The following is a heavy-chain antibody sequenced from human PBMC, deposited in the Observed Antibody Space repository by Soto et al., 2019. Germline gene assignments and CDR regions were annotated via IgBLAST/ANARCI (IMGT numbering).Heavy chain of an antibody. CDR2: ITSSGSST. CDR3: AKGAEGYVVSSLDY. J-gene: IGHJ4*02. CDR1: GFTFSDYA. Sequence: EVQLLESGGGFVQPGGSLRLSCAASGFTFSDYAMTWVRQAPGKGLEWVSAITSSGSSTYYAESVKGRFTISRDNSKSNLYLQMNSLRAEDTATYYCAKGAEGYVVSSLDYWGQGTLVTVSS. V-gene: IGHV3-23*01. D-gene: IGHD5-12*01.